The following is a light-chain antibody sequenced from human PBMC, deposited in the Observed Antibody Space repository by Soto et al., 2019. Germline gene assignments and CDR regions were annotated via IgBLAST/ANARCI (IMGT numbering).Light chain of an antibody. J-gene: IGKJ3*01. Sequence: DIQMTQSPSSLSASVGDRVTITCQASQDISNYLNWYQQKPGKAPKLLIYDASNLETGVPSRFSGSGSGTDFTFTISSLQPEDIATYYCQQYDILPGWTFGPGTKVDIK. CDR2: DAS. V-gene: IGKV1-33*01. CDR3: QQYDILPGWT. CDR1: QDISNY.